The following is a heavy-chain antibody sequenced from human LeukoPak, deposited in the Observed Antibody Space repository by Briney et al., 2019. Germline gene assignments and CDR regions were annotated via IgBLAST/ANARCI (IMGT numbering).Heavy chain of an antibody. V-gene: IGHV3-53*05. CDR3: AKDGSYGYGRLDY. CDR1: GFIVSSNY. CDR2: IYSGGST. D-gene: IGHD5-18*01. J-gene: IGHJ4*02. Sequence: PGGSLRLSCAASGFIVSSNYLSWVRQAPGKGLEWVSVIYSGGSTYYADSVKGRFTISRDNSKNTLYLQMNSLRAEDTAVYYCAKDGSYGYGRLDYWGQGTLVTVSS.